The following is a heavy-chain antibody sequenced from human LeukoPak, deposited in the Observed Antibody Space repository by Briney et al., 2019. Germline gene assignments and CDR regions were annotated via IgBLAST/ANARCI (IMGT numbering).Heavy chain of an antibody. CDR3: ARREGGSSETWFDP. D-gene: IGHD6-6*01. J-gene: IGHJ5*02. V-gene: IGHV5-51*01. CDR2: IYPVDSDT. CDR1: GYGFTSYW. Sequence: GESLKISCKGSGYGFTSYWIGWVRPMPGKGLEWMGFIYPVDSDTTYSPSLQGQVTISADKSISTAYLQWSSLKASDTAMYYCARREGGSSETWFDPWGQGTLVTVSS.